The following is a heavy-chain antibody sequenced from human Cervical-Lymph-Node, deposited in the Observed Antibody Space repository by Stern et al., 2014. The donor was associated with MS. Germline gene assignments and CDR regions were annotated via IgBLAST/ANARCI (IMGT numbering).Heavy chain of an antibody. Sequence: QLQLQESGPGLVKPSETLSLTCTVSGDSISTFYWSWIRQPPGKGLEWIGYIYYSGRYNYSPSLRSRVTMSLDTSKNQFSLRLTSVTPADTAVYYCVRDPSPLGWFDPWGQGTLVTVSS. CDR3: VRDPSPLGWFDP. V-gene: IGHV4-59*01. J-gene: IGHJ5*02. CDR2: IYYSGRY. CDR1: GDSISTFY.